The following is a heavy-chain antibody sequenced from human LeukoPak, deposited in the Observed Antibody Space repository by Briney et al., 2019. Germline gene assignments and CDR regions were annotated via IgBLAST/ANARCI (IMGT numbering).Heavy chain of an antibody. CDR1: GGSFSGYY. Sequence: SETLSLTCAVYGGSFSGYYWSWIRQPPGKGLEWIGEINHSGSTNYNPSLKSRVIILIDTAKNHFSLNLSSVTAADTAVYYCARPQVPLYYDISPHDAFDIWGQGTMVTVSS. J-gene: IGHJ3*02. CDR2: INHSGST. V-gene: IGHV4-34*01. D-gene: IGHD3-9*01. CDR3: ARPQVPLYYDISPHDAFDI.